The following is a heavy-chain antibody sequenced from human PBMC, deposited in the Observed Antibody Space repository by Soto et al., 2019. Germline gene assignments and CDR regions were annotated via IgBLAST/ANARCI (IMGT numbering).Heavy chain of an antibody. CDR2: IYYSGRT. CDR1: GGSISSSGFY. Sequence: SETLSLTCTVSGGSISSSGFYWTCIRQHPGRGREWIGHIYYSGRTYYNPSLKSRVTMSLDTSKSQFSLGLTYVTAADTAVYYCARAMGGRGYFDYWGQGTLVTVSS. V-gene: IGHV4-31*03. CDR3: ARAMGGRGYFDY. J-gene: IGHJ4*02. D-gene: IGHD1-26*01.